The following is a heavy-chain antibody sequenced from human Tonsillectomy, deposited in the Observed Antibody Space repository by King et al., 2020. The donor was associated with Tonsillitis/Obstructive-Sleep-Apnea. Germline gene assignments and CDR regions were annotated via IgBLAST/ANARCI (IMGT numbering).Heavy chain of an antibody. D-gene: IGHD3-10*01. Sequence: VQLVESGGGVVQPGRSLRLSCAASGFTFSSYAMHWVRQAPGKGLDWVAVISYDGSNKYYADSVKGRFTISRDNSKNTLYLQMNSLRPEDTAVYYCASSQDWFDAFDIWGQGTMVTVSS. CDR1: GFTFSSYA. V-gene: IGHV3-30*04. J-gene: IGHJ3*02. CDR3: ASSQDWFDAFDI. CDR2: ISYDGSNK.